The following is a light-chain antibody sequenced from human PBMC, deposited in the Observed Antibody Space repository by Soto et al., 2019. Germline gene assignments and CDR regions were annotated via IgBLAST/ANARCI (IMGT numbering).Light chain of an antibody. Sequence: DIQMTQSPSTLSASVGYRFTITCRASQSISSWLAWYQQKPGKAPKLLIYGASSLESGVPSRFSGSGSGTEFTLTISSLQPDDFATYYCQHYNSYSWTFGQGTTGDIK. V-gene: IGKV1-5*01. CDR3: QHYNSYSWT. CDR2: GAS. CDR1: QSISSW. J-gene: IGKJ1*01.